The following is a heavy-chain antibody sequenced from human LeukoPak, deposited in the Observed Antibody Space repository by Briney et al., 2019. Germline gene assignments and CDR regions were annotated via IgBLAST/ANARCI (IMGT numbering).Heavy chain of an antibody. CDR3: AKDRVGLSFDY. CDR1: GFTFSSYA. Sequence: QPGRSLRLSCAASGFTFSSYAMHWVRQAPGKGLEWVAVISYDGSNKYYADSVKGRFTISRDNSKNTLYLQMNSLRTEDTAVYYCAKDRVGLSFDYWGQGTLVTVSS. J-gene: IGHJ4*02. D-gene: IGHD3-16*01. CDR2: ISYDGSNK. V-gene: IGHV3-30*04.